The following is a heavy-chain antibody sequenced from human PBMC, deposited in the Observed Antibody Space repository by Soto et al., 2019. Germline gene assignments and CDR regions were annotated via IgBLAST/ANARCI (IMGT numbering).Heavy chain of an antibody. V-gene: IGHV2-5*02. CDR3: AHKGPEDWPLDY. J-gene: IGHJ4*02. D-gene: IGHD3-9*01. Sequence: QITLKESGPALVRPTQTLTLTCAFSGFSLSTSGVGVGWTRQPPGKALEWLAVIYWDDSKHYSPSLRSRLTITNDTSKNQVVLTMTNMDPMDTGTYYCAHKGPEDWPLDYWGQGTLVTVSS. CDR2: IYWDDSK. CDR1: GFSLSTSGVG.